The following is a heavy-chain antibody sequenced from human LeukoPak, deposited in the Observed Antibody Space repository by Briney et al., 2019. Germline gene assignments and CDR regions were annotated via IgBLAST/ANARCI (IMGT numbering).Heavy chain of an antibody. CDR2: IYYSGST. J-gene: IGHJ4*02. V-gene: IGHV4-59*01. D-gene: IGHD3-10*01. Sequence: SETLSLTCTVSGGSISSYYWGWIRQPPGKGLEWIGYIYYSGSTNYNPSLKSRVTISVDTSKNQFSLKLSSVTAADTAVYYCARCGSGSYYPPYYFDYWGQGTLVTVSS. CDR3: ARCGSGSYYPPYYFDY. CDR1: GGSISSYY.